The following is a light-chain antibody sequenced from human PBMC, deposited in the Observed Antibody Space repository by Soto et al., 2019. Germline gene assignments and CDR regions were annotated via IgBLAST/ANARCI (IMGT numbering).Light chain of an antibody. J-gene: IGLJ1*01. Sequence: QSVLTQPASVSASPGQSITISCTGSTSDVGGYNFVSWYQHHPGKAPKVMIYEVSERPSGVSNRFSGSKSGNTASLTISGLQAEDEADYYCCSYAGSGTYVFGTGTKVTV. CDR1: TSDVGGYNF. CDR3: CSYAGSGTYV. CDR2: EVS. V-gene: IGLV2-23*02.